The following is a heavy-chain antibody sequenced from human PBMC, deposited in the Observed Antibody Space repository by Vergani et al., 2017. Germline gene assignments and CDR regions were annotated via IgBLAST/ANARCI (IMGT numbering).Heavy chain of an antibody. J-gene: IGHJ1*01. CDR1: GFTFSSYA. CDR3: VKDPTSGELLSGYFQH. Sequence: EVQLVESGGGLVQPGGSLRLSCSASGFTFSSYAMHWVRQAPGKGLEYVSAISSNGGSTYYADSVKGRFTISRDNSKNTLYLQMSSLRAEDTAVYYCVKDPTSGELLSGYFQHWGQGTLVTVSS. D-gene: IGHD3-10*01. CDR2: ISSNGGST. V-gene: IGHV3-64D*06.